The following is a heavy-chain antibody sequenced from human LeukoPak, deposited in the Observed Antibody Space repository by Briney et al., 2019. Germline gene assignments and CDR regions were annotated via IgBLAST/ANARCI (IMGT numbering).Heavy chain of an antibody. CDR2: IKVDGSEI. CDR3: AKDLYGAYGGGDFDY. Sequence: GGSLRLSCAASGFKFSDYWMSWVRQAPGKGLEWVANIKVDGSEIHYVNSVKGRFTVSRDNAKNSVYLQMNSLRAEDTAVYYCAKDLYGAYGGGDFDYWGQGTLVTVSS. J-gene: IGHJ4*02. CDR1: GFKFSDYW. V-gene: IGHV3-7*01. D-gene: IGHD4-17*01.